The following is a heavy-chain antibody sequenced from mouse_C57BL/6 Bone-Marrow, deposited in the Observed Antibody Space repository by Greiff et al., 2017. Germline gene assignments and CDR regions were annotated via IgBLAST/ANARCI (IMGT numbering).Heavy chain of an antibody. D-gene: IGHD1-1*01. CDR2: ISSGGSYT. J-gene: IGHJ3*01. Sequence: DVKLQESGGDLVKPGWSLKLSCAASGFTFSSYGMSWVRQTPDKRLEWVATISSGGSYTYYPDSVKGRFTISRDNAKNTLYLQMSSLKSEDTAMYYCARPHSYGSSFAYWGQGTLVTVSA. CDR1: GFTFSSYG. CDR3: ARPHSYGSSFAY. V-gene: IGHV5-6*02.